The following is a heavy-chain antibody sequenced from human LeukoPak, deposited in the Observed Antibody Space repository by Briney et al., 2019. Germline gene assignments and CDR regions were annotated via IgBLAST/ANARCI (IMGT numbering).Heavy chain of an antibody. Sequence: PGWSLRLSCAASGFNFDAHAMHWVRHAPGKGLEWVSGISGSGGSADYADSVRGRFTISRDNGKKYLFLQMNNLRPEDTALYYCAKGSGSWADYWGQGTLVTVSS. D-gene: IGHD3-16*01. V-gene: IGHV3-9*01. CDR2: ISGSGGSA. CDR1: GFNFDAHA. J-gene: IGHJ4*02. CDR3: AKGSGSWADY.